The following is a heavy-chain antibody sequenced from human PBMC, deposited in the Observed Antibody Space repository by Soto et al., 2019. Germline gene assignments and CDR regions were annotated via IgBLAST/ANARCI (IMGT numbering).Heavy chain of an antibody. CDR2: IWYAGSQQ. Sequence: QVQLVESGGGVVQPGRSLRLSCAASGFTFNTYGMHWVRQAPGKGLEWVSVIWYAGSQQYYADSVKGRFTISRDNSKNTMYLQMNSLRAEDTAVYYCARIDCTGGNCRPYDYYDMDVWGQGTTVTVS. CDR1: GFTFNTYG. CDR3: ARIDCTGGNCRPYDYYDMDV. J-gene: IGHJ6*02. D-gene: IGHD2-15*01. V-gene: IGHV3-33*01.